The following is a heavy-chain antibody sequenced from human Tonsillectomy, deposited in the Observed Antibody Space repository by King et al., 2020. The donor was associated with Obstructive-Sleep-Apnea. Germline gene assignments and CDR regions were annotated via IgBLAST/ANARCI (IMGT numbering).Heavy chain of an antibody. CDR1: GFTFDDYA. J-gene: IGHJ4*02. Sequence: VQLVESGGGLVQPDTSLTLSCAASGFTFDDYAMHWVRQAPGKGLEWGSIISWNSGSLGYADSVKGRFTISRDNAKNSLYLQMNSLSAEDTALYYCTRGGSGYYFDYWGQGTLVTVSS. D-gene: IGHD3-16*01. CDR2: ISWNSGSL. V-gene: IGHV3-9*01. CDR3: TRGGSGYYFDY.